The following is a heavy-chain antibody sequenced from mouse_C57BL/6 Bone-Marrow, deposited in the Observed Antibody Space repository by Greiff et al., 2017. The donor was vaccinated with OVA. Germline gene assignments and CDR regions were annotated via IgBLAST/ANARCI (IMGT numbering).Heavy chain of an antibody. CDR1: GYTFTSSW. J-gene: IGHJ3*01. CDR2: IDPSDSYT. Sequence: QVQLKQPGAELVKPGASVKLSCKASGYTFTSSWMQWVKRRPGQGLEWIGEIDPSDSYTNYNQKFKGKATLTVDTSSSTAYMQLSSLTSEDSAVYYCARSDWDEAYWGQGTLVTVSA. D-gene: IGHD4-1*01. CDR3: ARSDWDEAY. V-gene: IGHV1-50*01.